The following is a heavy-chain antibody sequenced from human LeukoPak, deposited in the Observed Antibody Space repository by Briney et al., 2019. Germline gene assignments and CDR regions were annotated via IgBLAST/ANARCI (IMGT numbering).Heavy chain of an antibody. V-gene: IGHV4-4*02. CDR2: IYHSGST. CDR3: ARNYYDSSGYYPYFFDY. CDR1: GGSISSSNW. D-gene: IGHD3-22*01. Sequence: KPSETLSLTCAVSGGSISSSNWWSWVRQPPGKGLEWIGEIYHSGSTNYNPSLKSRVTISVDTSRNQFSLKLSSVTAADTAVYYCARNYYDSSGYYPYFFDYWGQGTLVTVSS. J-gene: IGHJ4*02.